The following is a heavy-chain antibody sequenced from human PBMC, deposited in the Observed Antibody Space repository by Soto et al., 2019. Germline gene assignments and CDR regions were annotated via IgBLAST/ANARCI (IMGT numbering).Heavy chain of an antibody. D-gene: IGHD2-2*01. Sequence: LGESLKISCKGSGYSFTSYWIGWVRQMPGKGLEWMGIIYPGDSDTRYSPSFQGQVTISADKSISTAYLQWSSLKASDTAMYYCATRHPLDIVVLPAAANDAFDIWGQGTMVTVSS. CDR3: ATRHPLDIVVLPAAANDAFDI. CDR2: IYPGDSDT. J-gene: IGHJ3*02. V-gene: IGHV5-51*01. CDR1: GYSFTSYW.